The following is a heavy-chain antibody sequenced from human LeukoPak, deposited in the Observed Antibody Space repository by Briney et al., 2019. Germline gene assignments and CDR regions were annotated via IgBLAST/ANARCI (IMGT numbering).Heavy chain of an antibody. J-gene: IGHJ6*02. CDR2: ISYDGSNK. V-gene: IGHV3-30*04. Sequence: PGGSLRLSCAASGFTFSSYAMHWVRQAPGKGLEWVAVISYDGSNKYYADSVKGRFTISRDNSKNTLYLQMNSLRAEDTVVYYCARAADYYDSSGYYYDYYYYGMDVWGQGTTVTVSS. D-gene: IGHD3-22*01. CDR1: GFTFSSYA. CDR3: ARAADYYDSSGYYYDYYYYGMDV.